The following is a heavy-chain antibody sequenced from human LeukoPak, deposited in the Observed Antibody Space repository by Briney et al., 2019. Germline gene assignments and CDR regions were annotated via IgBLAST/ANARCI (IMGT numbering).Heavy chain of an antibody. CDR1: GGSISSYY. V-gene: IGHV4-4*07. CDR2: IYTSGST. J-gene: IGHJ4*02. CDR3: ARGGYYYDSSGYYDY. D-gene: IGHD3-22*01. Sequence: PSETLSLTYTVSGGSISSYYWSWIRQPAGKGLEWIGRIYTSGSTNYNPSLKSRVTMSVDTSKNQFSLKLSSVTAADTAVYYCARGGYYYDSSGYYDYWGQGTLVTVSS.